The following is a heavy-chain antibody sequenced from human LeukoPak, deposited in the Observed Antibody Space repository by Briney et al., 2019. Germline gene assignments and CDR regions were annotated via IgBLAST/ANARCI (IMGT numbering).Heavy chain of an antibody. CDR3: AATGTPGYCSSASCNPKYYYYGMDV. J-gene: IGHJ6*02. CDR2: INAGNGNT. V-gene: IGHV1-3*01. D-gene: IGHD2-2*01. CDR1: EYTFSTYA. Sequence: ASVKVSCTASEYTFSTYAIHWVRQAPGQRLEWMGWINAGNGNTKYSQKFQVRVTITRDTFASTAYMELSSLRFEDTAVYYCAATGTPGYCSSASCNPKYYYYGMDVWGQGTTVTVSS.